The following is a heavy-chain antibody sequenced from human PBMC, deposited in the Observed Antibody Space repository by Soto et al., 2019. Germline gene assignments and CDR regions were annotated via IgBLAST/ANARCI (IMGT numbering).Heavy chain of an antibody. V-gene: IGHV2-5*02. Sequence: SGPTLVNPTQTLTLTCTFSGFSITGNGEGVGWIRQPPGKALEWLALIYWADDKRYSPSLRNRLTITLDNSKDQVILTMTDMVPADTATYYCAHGYVHLSATFHYFDSWGQGTQVTVSS. J-gene: IGHJ4*02. D-gene: IGHD2-2*01. CDR3: AHGYVHLSATFHYFDS. CDR1: GFSITGNGEG. CDR2: IYWADDK.